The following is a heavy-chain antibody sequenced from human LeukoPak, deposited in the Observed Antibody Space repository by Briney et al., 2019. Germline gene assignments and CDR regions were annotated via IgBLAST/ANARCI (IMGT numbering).Heavy chain of an antibody. J-gene: IGHJ3*02. V-gene: IGHV1-46*01. CDR3: ARAGVGENYYDSSGYDAFDI. Sequence: ASVKVSCKASGYTFTSYYMHWVRQAPGQGLEWMGIINPSGGSTSYAQKFQGRVTMTRDTSTSTVYMELSSLRSEDTAVYYCARAGVGENYYDSSGYDAFDIWGQGTMVTVSS. CDR2: INPSGGST. CDR1: GYTFTSYY. D-gene: IGHD3-22*01.